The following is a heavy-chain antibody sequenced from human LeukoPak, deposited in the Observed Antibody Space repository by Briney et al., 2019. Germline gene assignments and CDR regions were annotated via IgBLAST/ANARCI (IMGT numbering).Heavy chain of an antibody. CDR1: GFTFSDHH. CDR3: ASPKRGYSGYEPFDY. D-gene: IGHD5-12*01. Sequence: PGGSLRLSCAASGFTFSDHHMDWVRQAPGKGLDWVSAISVSGGSTYYADSVKGRFTISRDNSKNTLYLQMNSLRAEDTAVYYCASPKRGYSGYEPFDYWGQGTLVTVSS. V-gene: IGHV3-23*01. J-gene: IGHJ4*02. CDR2: ISVSGGST.